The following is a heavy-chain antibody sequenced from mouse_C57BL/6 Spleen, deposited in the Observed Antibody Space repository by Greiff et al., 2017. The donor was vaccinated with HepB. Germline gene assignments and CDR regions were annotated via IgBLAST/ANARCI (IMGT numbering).Heavy chain of an antibody. Sequence: EVQLVESVAELVRPGASVKLSCTASGFNIKNTYMHWVKQRPEQSLEWIGRIDPANGNTKYAPKFQGKATITADKSSNTAYLQLSSLTSEDTAIYYGASYNSNLYYYAMDYWGQGTSGTVSS. J-gene: IGHJ4*01. CDR1: GFNIKNTY. D-gene: IGHD2-5*01. V-gene: IGHV14-3*01. CDR2: IDPANGNT. CDR3: ASYNSNLYYYAMDY.